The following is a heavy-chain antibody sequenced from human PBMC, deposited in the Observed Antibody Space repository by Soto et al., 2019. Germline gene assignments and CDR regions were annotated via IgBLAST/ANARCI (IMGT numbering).Heavy chain of an antibody. J-gene: IGHJ4*02. V-gene: IGHV4-59*08. CDR2: ISHSGST. CDR1: GGSISSYY. Sequence: QVQLQESGPGLVKPSETLSLTCSVSGGSISSYYWSWIRQTPGKGLELMGYISHSGSTNYNPSLMSRVTISLDTSKNEFSLKLTSVTAADTAVYFCARMIGSGPFDYWGQGTLVTVSS. D-gene: IGHD3-10*01. CDR3: ARMIGSGPFDY.